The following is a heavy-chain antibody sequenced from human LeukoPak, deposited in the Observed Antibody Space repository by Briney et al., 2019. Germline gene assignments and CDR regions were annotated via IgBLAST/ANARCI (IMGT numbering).Heavy chain of an antibody. CDR2: TSTNGGST. J-gene: IGHJ4*02. Sequence: GESLRLCCAASGFTFSSYAMSWVRQARGEGLEWVSATSTNGGSTYFADSVKGRFTITRDNSKNTLSLEMNSLRPEDTAVYYCVKGSAGSRPYYFDYWGQGTLLTVSS. CDR3: VKGSAGSRPYYFDY. V-gene: IGHV3-23*01. CDR1: GFTFSSYA. D-gene: IGHD6-13*01.